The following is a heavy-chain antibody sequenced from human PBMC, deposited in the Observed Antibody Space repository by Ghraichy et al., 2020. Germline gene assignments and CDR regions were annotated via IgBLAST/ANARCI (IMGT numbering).Heavy chain of an antibody. Sequence: ALVKVSCKPSGHTFKSYGFSWVRQAPGQGLQWMGRISAYNGNTNYARQFQGRLTMTRDTSTGTAYMELGSLTSDDTAMYYCTTFTMISENYYNSMDVWGQGTPVTVS. CDR3: TTFTMISENYYNSMDV. J-gene: IGHJ6*02. CDR1: GHTFKSYG. CDR2: ISAYNGNT. V-gene: IGHV1-18*01. D-gene: IGHD3-10*01.